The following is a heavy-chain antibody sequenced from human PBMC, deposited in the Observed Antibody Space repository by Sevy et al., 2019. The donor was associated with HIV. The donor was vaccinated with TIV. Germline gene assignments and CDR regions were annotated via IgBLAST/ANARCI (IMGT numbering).Heavy chain of an antibody. CDR1: GYTFTGYY. CDR2: INPNSGGT. D-gene: IGHD2-2*01. Sequence: ASVKVSCKASGYTFTGYYMHWVRQAPGQGLEWMGWINPNSGGTNYAQKFQGRVTMTRDTSISTAYMELSRLGSDDTAVYYCARGCSSTSCYAVGPTGMDVWGQGTTVTVSS. CDR3: ARGCSSTSCYAVGPTGMDV. J-gene: IGHJ6*02. V-gene: IGHV1-2*02.